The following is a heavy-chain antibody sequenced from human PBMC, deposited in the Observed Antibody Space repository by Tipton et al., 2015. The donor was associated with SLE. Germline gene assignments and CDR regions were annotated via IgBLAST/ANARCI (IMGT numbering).Heavy chain of an antibody. J-gene: IGHJ4*02. V-gene: IGHV4-59*01. CDR1: GGSISDYY. CDR2: IYYSGST. CDR3: VRGGRKDGGSFDH. D-gene: IGHD3-10*01. Sequence: LRLSCTVSGGSISDYYWNWIRQPPGKGLEWIGNIYYSGSTNYNPSLKSRVTTSVDTSRNQFSLKLSSVTAADTAVYYCVRGGRKDGGSFDHWGQGTLVTVSS.